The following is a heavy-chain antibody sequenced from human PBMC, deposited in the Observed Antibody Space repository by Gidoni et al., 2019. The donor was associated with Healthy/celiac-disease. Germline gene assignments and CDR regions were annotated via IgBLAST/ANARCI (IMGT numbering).Heavy chain of an antibody. CDR2: INHSGST. CDR1: GGSFSGYY. CDR3: ARSYQPLLMRGGGFDY. D-gene: IGHD2-2*01. Sequence: QVQLQQWGAGLLKPSETLSLTCAVDGGSFSGYYWSWIRQPPGKGLEWIGEINHSGSTNYNPSLKSRVTISVDTSKNQFSLKLSSVTAADTAVYYCARSYQPLLMRGGGFDYWGQGTLVTVSS. J-gene: IGHJ4*02. V-gene: IGHV4-34*01.